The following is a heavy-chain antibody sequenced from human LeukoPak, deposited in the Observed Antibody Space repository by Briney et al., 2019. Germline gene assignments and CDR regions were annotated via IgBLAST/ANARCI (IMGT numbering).Heavy chain of an antibody. J-gene: IGHJ4*02. V-gene: IGHV3-30*18. CDR1: GFTFSSYG. Sequence: GGSLRLSCAASGFTFSSYGLHWVRQAPGKGLEWVAVISYDGSNKYYADSVKGRFTISRDNSKNTLYLQMNSLRAEDTAVYYCANLGTMSSDYWGQGTLVTVSS. CDR3: ANLGTMSSDY. D-gene: IGHD3-10*02. CDR2: ISYDGSNK.